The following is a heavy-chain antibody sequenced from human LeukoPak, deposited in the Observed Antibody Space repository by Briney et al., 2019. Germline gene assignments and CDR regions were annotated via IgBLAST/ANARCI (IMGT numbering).Heavy chain of an antibody. CDR2: IKSKTDGGTT. CDR3: TTYYYDSSGYYPIWFDP. CDR1: GFTFNNAW. V-gene: IGHV3-15*01. Sequence: GGSLRLSCAASGFTFNNAWMSWVRQAPGKGLEWVGRIKSKTDGGTTDYAAPVKGRFTISREDSKNTLYLQMNSLKTEDTAVYYCTTYYYDSSGYYPIWFDPWGQGTLVTVSS. D-gene: IGHD3-22*01. J-gene: IGHJ5*02.